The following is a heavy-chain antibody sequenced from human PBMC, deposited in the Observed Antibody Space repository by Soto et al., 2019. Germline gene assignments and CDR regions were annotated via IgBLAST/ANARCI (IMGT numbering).Heavy chain of an antibody. J-gene: IGHJ4*02. CDR3: TRVFWPLDCSGGSCPIEY. Sequence: GGSLRLSCTASGFTFGDYAMSWFRQAPGKGLEWVGFIRSKAYGGTTEYAASVKGRFTISRDDSKSIAYLQMNSLKTEDTAVYYCTRVFWPLDCSGGSCPIEYWGQGTLVTVSS. V-gene: IGHV3-49*03. D-gene: IGHD2-15*01. CDR1: GFTFGDYA. CDR2: IRSKAYGGTT.